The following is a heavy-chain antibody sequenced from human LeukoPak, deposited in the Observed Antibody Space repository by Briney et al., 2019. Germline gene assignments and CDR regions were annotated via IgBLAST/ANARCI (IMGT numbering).Heavy chain of an antibody. CDR2: IIPILGIA. V-gene: IGHV1-69*02. Sequence: ASVKVSCKASGGTFSSYTINWVRQAPGQGLEWMGRIIPILGIANYAQKFQGRGTITADKSTSTAYMELSSLRSEDTAVYYCARAPKRGMLTDWYYYMDVWGKGTTVTVSS. J-gene: IGHJ6*03. CDR1: GGTFSSYT. D-gene: IGHD3-9*01. CDR3: ARAPKRGMLTDWYYYMDV.